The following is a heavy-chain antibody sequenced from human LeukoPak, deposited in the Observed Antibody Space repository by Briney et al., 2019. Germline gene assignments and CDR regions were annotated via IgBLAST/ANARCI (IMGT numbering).Heavy chain of an antibody. D-gene: IGHD3-10*01. CDR1: GGPFSGYY. J-gene: IGHJ6*04. V-gene: IGHV4-34*01. CDR3: ARGTTMVRGVISYYGMDV. Sequence: SETLSLTCAVYGGPFSGYYWSWIRQPPGKGLEWIGEINHSGSTNYNPTLKSRVTISVDTSKNQFSLKLSSVTAADTAVYYCARGTTMVRGVISYYGMDVWGKGTTVTVSS. CDR2: INHSGST.